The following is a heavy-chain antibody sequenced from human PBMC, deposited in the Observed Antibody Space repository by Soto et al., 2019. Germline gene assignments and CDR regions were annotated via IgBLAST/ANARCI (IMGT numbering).Heavy chain of an antibody. Sequence: QVQLVESGGGVVQPGRSLRLSCAASGFTFSTHAMHWVRQAPGKGLECVAIVSFDGSKKYYADSVKGRFTISRDNSKNTLYLQMSGLTPEDTAFYYCARDQTGITTAGGGRIDRWGQGTLVTVSS. CDR2: VSFDGSKK. V-gene: IGHV3-30-3*01. D-gene: IGHD6-13*01. J-gene: IGHJ5*02. CDR3: ARDQTGITTAGGGRIDR. CDR1: GFTFSTHA.